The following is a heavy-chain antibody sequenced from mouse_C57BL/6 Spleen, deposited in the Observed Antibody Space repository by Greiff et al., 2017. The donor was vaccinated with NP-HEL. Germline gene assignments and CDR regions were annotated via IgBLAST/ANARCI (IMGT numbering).Heavy chain of an antibody. J-gene: IGHJ3*01. Sequence: QVQLKQPGAELVRPGTSVKLSCKASGYTFTSYWMHWVKQRPGQGLEWIGVIDPSDSYTNYNQKFKGKATLTVDTSSSTAYMQLSSLTSEDSAVYYCARLRGFDGPFAYWGQGTLVTVSA. CDR1: GYTFTSYW. CDR2: IDPSDSYT. CDR3: ARLRGFDGPFAY. V-gene: IGHV1-59*01. D-gene: IGHD1-1*01.